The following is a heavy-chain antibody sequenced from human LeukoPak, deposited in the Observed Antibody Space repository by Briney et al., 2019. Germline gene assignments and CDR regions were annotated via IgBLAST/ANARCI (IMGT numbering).Heavy chain of an antibody. J-gene: IGHJ2*01. V-gene: IGHV1-58*02. Sequence: ASVKVSCKASGFTFTSSAMQWVRQARGQRLEWIGWIVVGSGNTNYAQKFQERITITRDMSTSTAYMELSSLRSEDTAVYYCAAGYYRPRYFDLWGRGTLVTVSS. CDR1: GFTFTSSA. CDR2: IVVGSGNT. D-gene: IGHD3-10*01. CDR3: AAGYYRPRYFDL.